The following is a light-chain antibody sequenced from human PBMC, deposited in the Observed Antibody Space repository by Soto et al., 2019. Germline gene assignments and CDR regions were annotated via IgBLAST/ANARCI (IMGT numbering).Light chain of an antibody. Sequence: DIQMTQSPSSLSASVGDRVTITCRASQSISSYLNWYQQKPGKAPKLLIYAASSLQSGVPSRFSGSGSGTDFTLTISSLQPEDFATYYCQQSYSIPYTFGHGTKLEIK. CDR1: QSISSY. CDR3: QQSYSIPYT. V-gene: IGKV1-39*01. J-gene: IGKJ2*01. CDR2: AAS.